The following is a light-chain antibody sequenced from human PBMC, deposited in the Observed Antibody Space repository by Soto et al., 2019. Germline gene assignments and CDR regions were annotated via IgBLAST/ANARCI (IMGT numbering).Light chain of an antibody. CDR2: ANN. Sequence: QSVLTQPPSVSGAPGQRVTISCTGSSSNIGAGYDVHWYQQLPGTAPKLLIYANNNRPSGVPDRFSGSKSGTSASRAITGLQAEDEADYYCQSYDSSLSVVFGGGTKLTVL. CDR3: QSYDSSLSVV. V-gene: IGLV1-40*01. CDR1: SSNIGAGYD. J-gene: IGLJ2*01.